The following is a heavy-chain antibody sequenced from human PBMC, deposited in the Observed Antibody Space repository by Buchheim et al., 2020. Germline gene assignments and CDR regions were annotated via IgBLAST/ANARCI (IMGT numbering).Heavy chain of an antibody. CDR3: TTEPRY. Sequence: EVQLVESGGGLVGPGGSLTLSCATSGFTFHAHWMSWIRQAPGKGLEWIARVKSTSAGGTIDYVTSVKGRFVISRADSKNMLYLQMNSLKNEDTAVYYCTTEPRYWGQGTL. J-gene: IGHJ4*02. CDR2: VKSTSAGGTI. D-gene: IGHD3-9*01. V-gene: IGHV3-15*01. CDR1: GFTFHAHW.